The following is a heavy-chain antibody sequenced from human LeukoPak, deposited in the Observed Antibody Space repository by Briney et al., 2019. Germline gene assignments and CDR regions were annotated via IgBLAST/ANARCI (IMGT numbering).Heavy chain of an antibody. CDR3: ARALGSWIYVFEY. CDR1: GYTFSTSG. Sequence: ASVKVSCKASGYTFSTSGISWVRQAPGQGLEWMGWIRTYNGNTRYAQKFQGRVTMTTDTSTSTAYMVLRSLRSDDTAVYYCARALGSWIYVFEYWGQGTLVTVSS. J-gene: IGHJ4*02. CDR2: IRTYNGNT. D-gene: IGHD3-10*01. V-gene: IGHV1-18*01.